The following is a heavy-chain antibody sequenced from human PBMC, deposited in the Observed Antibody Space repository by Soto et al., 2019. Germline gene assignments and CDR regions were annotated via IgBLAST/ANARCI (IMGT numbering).Heavy chain of an antibody. J-gene: IGHJ3*02. V-gene: IGHV4-39*01. CDR2: IYYSGST. Sequence: SETLSLTCAVSGGSISSSNHYWDWIRQPPGKGPEWIGRIYYSGSTYYNPSLKSRVTISVDTSKNQFSLKLSSVSAADTAVYYCARRELEPTNNDAFHIWGQGTMVTVSS. CDR3: ARRELEPTNNDAFHI. CDR1: GGSISSSNHY. D-gene: IGHD1-1*01.